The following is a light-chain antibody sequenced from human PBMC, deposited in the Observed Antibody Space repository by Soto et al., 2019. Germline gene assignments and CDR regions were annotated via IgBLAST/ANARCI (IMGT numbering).Light chain of an antibody. CDR2: GAS. CDR3: QQYNQWSPIT. CDR1: QSVSSN. J-gene: IGKJ5*01. V-gene: IGKV3D-15*01. Sequence: EIVMTQSPATLSVSPGERATLSCRASQSVSSNLAWYQQKPGQAPRLLIYGASNRATGVPDRFSGGGPGTDFTLTITSLQSDDFAVYYCQQYNQWSPITFGQGTRLEIK.